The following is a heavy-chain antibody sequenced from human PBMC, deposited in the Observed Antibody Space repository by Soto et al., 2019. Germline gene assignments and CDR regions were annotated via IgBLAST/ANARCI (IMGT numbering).Heavy chain of an antibody. J-gene: IGHJ4*02. D-gene: IGHD3-10*01. CDR2: IYHDGRT. CDR3: ASDYGSGSYRFDY. V-gene: IGHV4-30-2*01. CDR1: GVSISSGDYS. Sequence: QLQLQESVSGLVTPSQTLSLTCAVSGVSISSGDYSWSWIRQPPGKGLEWIGYIYHDGRTLHNPSIKSRVTISLDRSKNQFSLKLSSVTAADTAVYYCASDYGSGSYRFDYWGQRTLVTVSS.